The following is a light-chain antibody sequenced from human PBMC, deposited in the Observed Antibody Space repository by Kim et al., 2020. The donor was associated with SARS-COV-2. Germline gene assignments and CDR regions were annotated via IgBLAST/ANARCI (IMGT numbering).Light chain of an antibody. CDR1: SLRSYY. J-gene: IGLJ2*01. CDR2: DKS. V-gene: IGLV3-19*01. Sequence: ALGPTDSITCQGNSLRSYYASWYQQKPGQAPLLVIYDKSNRPSGIPDRFSGSSSGNTASLTITGAQAEDEADYYCNSRDSSGNHVAFGGGTQLTVL. CDR3: NSRDSSGNHVA.